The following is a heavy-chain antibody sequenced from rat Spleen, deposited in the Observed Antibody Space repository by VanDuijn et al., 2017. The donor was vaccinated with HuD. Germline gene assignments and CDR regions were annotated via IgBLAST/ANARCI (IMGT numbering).Heavy chain of an antibody. J-gene: IGHJ2*01. D-gene: IGHD1-7*01. Sequence: QVQLKESGPGLVQPSQTLSLTCTVSGFSLIRYNVHWVRQPPGKGLEWMGRMRYDVDTAYNSALKSRLSISRDTSKNQVFLEMNSLQTDDIGTYYCTRETMGVTPLIDYWGQGVMVTVSS. V-gene: IGHV2-63*01. CDR2: MRYDVDT. CDR1: GFSLIRYN. CDR3: TRETMGVTPLIDY.